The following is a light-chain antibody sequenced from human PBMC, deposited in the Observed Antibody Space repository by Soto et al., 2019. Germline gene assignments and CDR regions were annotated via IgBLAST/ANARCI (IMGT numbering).Light chain of an antibody. CDR2: GAS. Sequence: EIVMTQSPATLSVSPGERATLSCRASQSISSNLAWYQQKPGQAPRLLIYGASSRANGIPDRFSGSGSGTDFTLTISRLEPEDFAVYYCQQYGSSSTFGQGTRLEI. J-gene: IGKJ5*01. V-gene: IGKV3-20*01. CDR1: QSISSN. CDR3: QQYGSSST.